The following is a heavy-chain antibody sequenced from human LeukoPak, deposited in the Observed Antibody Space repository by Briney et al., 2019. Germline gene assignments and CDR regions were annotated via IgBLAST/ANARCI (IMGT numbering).Heavy chain of an antibody. Sequence: PGGSLRPSCAASGFTFSNYEVNWVRQAPGKGLEWVSYISISGSTIYYADSVKGRFTISRDNAKNSLYLQMNSLRAEDTAVYYCAREGVVVSAAVDYWGQGTLVTVSS. CDR3: AREGVVVSAAVDY. J-gene: IGHJ4*02. V-gene: IGHV3-48*03. CDR1: GFTFSNYE. CDR2: ISISGSTI. D-gene: IGHD2-2*01.